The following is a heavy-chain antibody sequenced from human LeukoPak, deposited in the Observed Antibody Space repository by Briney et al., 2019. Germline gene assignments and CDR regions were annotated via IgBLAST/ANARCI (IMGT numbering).Heavy chain of an antibody. CDR3: AREHSSSWDQFAY. Sequence: WASVKVSCKAFGYTFTSYDINWVRQAPGQGLEWVGWMNPNSGNTGYAQKFQGRVTMTRNTSISTAYMELSSLRSEDTAVYYCAREHSSSWDQFAYWGQGTLVTVSS. J-gene: IGHJ4*02. D-gene: IGHD6-13*01. CDR2: MNPNSGNT. CDR1: GYTFTSYD. V-gene: IGHV1-8*01.